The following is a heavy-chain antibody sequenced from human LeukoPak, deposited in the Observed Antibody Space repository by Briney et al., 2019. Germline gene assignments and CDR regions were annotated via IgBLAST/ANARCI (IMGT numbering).Heavy chain of an antibody. Sequence: PGGSLRLSCAASGFTFSNYGMNWVRQAPGKGLEWVSGISGSGGTTYYADSVKGRFTISRDNSKTSLSLQVSSLRAEETAVYYCAKTNGYYSDWGQGTLVTVSS. CDR1: GFTFSNYG. D-gene: IGHD3-22*01. CDR2: ISGSGGTT. V-gene: IGHV3-23*01. CDR3: AKTNGYYSD. J-gene: IGHJ4*02.